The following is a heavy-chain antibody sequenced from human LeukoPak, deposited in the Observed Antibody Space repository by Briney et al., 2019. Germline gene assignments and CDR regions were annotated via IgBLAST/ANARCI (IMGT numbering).Heavy chain of an antibody. D-gene: IGHD3-10*01. CDR2: IYHTGTT. V-gene: IGHV4-59*08. CDR1: GGSTTSYY. Sequence: SETLSLTCSVSGGSTTSYYWNWVRQFPGKRLEWIGYIYHTGTTTYNPSLQSRVAISIDTSKNQFSLKVRSVTAADTAVYYCARLRHYGSGSYPMTGNWFDPWGQGTLVSVSS. CDR3: ARLRHYGSGSYPMTGNWFDP. J-gene: IGHJ5*02.